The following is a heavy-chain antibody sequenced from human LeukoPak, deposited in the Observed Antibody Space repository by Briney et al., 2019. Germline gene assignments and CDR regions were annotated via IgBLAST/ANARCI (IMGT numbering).Heavy chain of an antibody. CDR1: GFTFSSYA. CDR3: AKESTTVTTHNWFDP. CDR2: ISGSGGST. J-gene: IGHJ5*02. D-gene: IGHD4-17*01. Sequence: PGGSLRLSCAASGFTFSSYAMRWVRQAPGKGLEWVSAISGSGGSTYYADSVKGRFTISRDNSKNTLYPQMNSLRAEDTAVYYCAKESTTVTTHNWFDPWGQGTLVTVSS. V-gene: IGHV3-23*01.